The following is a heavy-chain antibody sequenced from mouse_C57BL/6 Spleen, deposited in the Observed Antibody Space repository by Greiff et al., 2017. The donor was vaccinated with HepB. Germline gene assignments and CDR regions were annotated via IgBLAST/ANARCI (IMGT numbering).Heavy chain of an antibody. J-gene: IGHJ2*01. Sequence: QVHVKQSGAELVKPGASVKLSCKASGYTFTSYWMHWVKQRPGQGLEWIGMIHPNSGSTNYNEKFKSKATLTVDKSSSTAYMQLSSLTSEDSAVDYCAREVLRFDYWGQGTTLTVSS. V-gene: IGHV1-64*01. D-gene: IGHD1-1*01. CDR3: AREVLRFDY. CDR2: IHPNSGST. CDR1: GYTFTSYW.